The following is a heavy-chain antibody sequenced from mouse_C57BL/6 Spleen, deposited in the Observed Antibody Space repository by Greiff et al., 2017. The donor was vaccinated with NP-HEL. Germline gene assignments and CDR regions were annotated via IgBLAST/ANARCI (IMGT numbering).Heavy chain of an antibody. CDR3: AKTHYYGSSYYAMDY. CDR2: IWRGGST. CDR1: GFSLTSYG. Sequence: QVQLQQSGPGLVQPSQSLSITCTVSGFSLTSYGVHWVRQSPGKGLEWLGVIWRGGSTDYNAAFMSRLSITKDNSKSQVFFKMNSLQADDTAIYYCAKTHYYGSSYYAMDYWGQGTSVTVSS. V-gene: IGHV2-5*01. D-gene: IGHD1-1*01. J-gene: IGHJ4*01.